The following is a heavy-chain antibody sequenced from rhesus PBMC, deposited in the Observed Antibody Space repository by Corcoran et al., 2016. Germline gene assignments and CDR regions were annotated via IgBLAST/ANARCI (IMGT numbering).Heavy chain of an antibody. J-gene: IGHJ4*01. CDR3: AREETFTMIVVITPRFDY. CDR1: GYTFTDYY. Sequence: QVQLVQSGAEVKKPGSSVKVSCKASGYTFTDYYMHWVRQAPRQGLEWMGWINPYNGNTKYAQKFQGRVTMTRDTSTSTAYMELRSLRYEDTAVYYCAREETFTMIVVITPRFDYWGQGVLLTVSS. V-gene: IGHV1S2*01. CDR2: INPYNGNT. D-gene: IGHD3-28*01.